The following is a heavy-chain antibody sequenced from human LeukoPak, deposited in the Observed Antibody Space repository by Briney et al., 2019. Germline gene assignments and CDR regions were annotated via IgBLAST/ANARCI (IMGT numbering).Heavy chain of an antibody. J-gene: IGHJ4*02. D-gene: IGHD3-16*01. CDR3: AKASGRSAYGLDY. CDR2: IRYDGTKK. V-gene: IGHV3-30*02. CDR1: GFTFSDYG. Sequence: GGSLRLTCVAAGFTFSDYGMHWVRQAPGKGLEWVAFIRYDGTKKYYADSVKGRFTISRDDSKNTVYLQMYSLRPEDTAVYYCAKASGRSAYGLDYWGQGTLVTVFS.